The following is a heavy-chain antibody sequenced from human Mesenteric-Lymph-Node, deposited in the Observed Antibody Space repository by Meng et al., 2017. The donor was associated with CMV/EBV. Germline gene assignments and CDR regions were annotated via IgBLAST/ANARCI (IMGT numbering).Heavy chain of an antibody. CDR1: GFTFSIYA. CDR2: ISSSGSTI. V-gene: IGHV3-48*03. J-gene: IGHJ4*02. CDR3: ARDRGRGFDY. Sequence: GESLKISCAASGFTFSIYAMSWVRQAPGKGLEWVSYISSSGSTIYYADSVKGRFTISRDNAKNSLYLQMNSLRAEDTAVYYCARDRGRGFDYWGQGTLVTVSS. D-gene: IGHD1-14*01.